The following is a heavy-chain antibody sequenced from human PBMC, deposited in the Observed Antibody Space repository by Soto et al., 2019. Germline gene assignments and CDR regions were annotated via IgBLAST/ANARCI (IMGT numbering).Heavy chain of an antibody. J-gene: IGHJ4*02. CDR2: INAGNGNT. CDR1: GYTFTSYA. V-gene: IGHV1-3*01. CDR3: ARVAVEDYDFWSGYYFDY. D-gene: IGHD3-3*01. Sequence: ASVKVSCKAYGYTFTSYAMHWVRQAPGQRLEWMGWINAGNGNTKYSQKLQGRVTITRDTSASTAYMELSSLRSEDTAVYYCARVAVEDYDFWSGYYFDYWGQGTLVTVSS.